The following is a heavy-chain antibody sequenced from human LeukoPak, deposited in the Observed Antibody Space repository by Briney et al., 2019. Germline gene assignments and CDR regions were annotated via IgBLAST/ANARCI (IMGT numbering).Heavy chain of an antibody. Sequence: PSETLSLTCTVSGGSISSSSYYWGWIRQPPGKGLEWIGSIYYSGSTYYNPSLKSRVTISVDTSKNQFSLKLSSMTAADTAVYYCAREGWKSGAFDIWGQGTMVTVSS. CDR2: IYYSGST. CDR1: GGSISSSSYY. CDR3: AREGWKSGAFDI. D-gene: IGHD1-1*01. V-gene: IGHV4-39*07. J-gene: IGHJ3*02.